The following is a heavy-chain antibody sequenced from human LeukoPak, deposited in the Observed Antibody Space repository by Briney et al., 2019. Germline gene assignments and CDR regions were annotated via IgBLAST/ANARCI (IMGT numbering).Heavy chain of an antibody. CDR3: ARLSPSGFFDY. V-gene: IGHV1-46*01. CDR2: INPSGGST. Sequence: ASVKVSCKASGYTFTSYGISWVRQAPGQGLEWMGIINPSGGSTSYAQKFQGRVTMTRDTSTSTVYMELSSLRSEDTAVYYCARLSPSGFFDYWGQGTLVTVSS. D-gene: IGHD3-22*01. J-gene: IGHJ4*02. CDR1: GYTFTSYG.